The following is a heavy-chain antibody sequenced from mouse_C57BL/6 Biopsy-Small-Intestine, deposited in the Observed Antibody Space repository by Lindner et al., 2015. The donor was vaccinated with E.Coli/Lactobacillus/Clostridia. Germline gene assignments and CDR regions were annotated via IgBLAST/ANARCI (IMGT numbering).Heavy chain of an antibody. CDR2: IDPEDGET. D-gene: IGHD2-3*01. J-gene: IGHJ2*01. V-gene: IGHV14-2*01. CDR1: GFNIKDFY. Sequence: VQLQESGAELVKPGASVKLSCTASGFNIKDFYMHWVKQRTEQGLEWIGRIDPEDGETQYAPKFQDKATVTADTSSNAAYMQLSSLTTEDSAIYYCARKGIYDGSYYHDYWGQGTTLTVS. CDR3: ARKGIYDGSYYHDY.